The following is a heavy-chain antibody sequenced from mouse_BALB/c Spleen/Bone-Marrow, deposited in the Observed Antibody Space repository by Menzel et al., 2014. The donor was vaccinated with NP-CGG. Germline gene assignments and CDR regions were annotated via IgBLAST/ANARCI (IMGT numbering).Heavy chain of an antibody. D-gene: IGHD2-13*01. Sequence: EVKLVESGPELVKPGVSMKISCKASGYSFTGYTMNWVKQSHGKNLELIGLINPYNSGTSYNQKVKGKATLTVDKSSSTAYMELPSLTSEDCAVDYCARDGDGFAYWGQGTLVPVSA. J-gene: IGHJ3*01. CDR2: INPYNSGT. CDR3: ARDGDGFAY. V-gene: IGHV1-18*01. CDR1: GYSFTGYT.